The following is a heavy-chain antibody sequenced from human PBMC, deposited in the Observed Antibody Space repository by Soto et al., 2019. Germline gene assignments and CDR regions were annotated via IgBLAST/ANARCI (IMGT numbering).Heavy chain of an antibody. Sequence: QVQLVQSGAEVKKPGSSVKVSCKASGGTFNNYAVTWVRQAPGQGLERMGGIIPISGTTNYAQKFQGRVTITADVSTSTAYMELSSLRSEDTALYYCASSYGTSWYGDYWGQGTLVTVSS. J-gene: IGHJ4*02. CDR1: GGTFNNYA. V-gene: IGHV1-69*01. CDR2: IIPISGTT. D-gene: IGHD6-13*01. CDR3: ASSYGTSWYGDY.